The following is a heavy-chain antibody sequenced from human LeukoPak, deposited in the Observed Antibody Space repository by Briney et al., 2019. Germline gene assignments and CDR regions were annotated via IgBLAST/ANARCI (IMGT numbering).Heavy chain of an antibody. CDR3: ARSSPQYYYYYGMDV. Sequence: SETLSLTCTVSGGSISSYYWSWIRQPPGKGLEWIGYIYYSGSTNYNPSPKSRVTISVDTSKNQFSLKLSSVTAADTAVYYCARSSPQYYYYYGMDVWGQGTTVTVSS. CDR2: IYYSGST. V-gene: IGHV4-59*08. CDR1: GGSISSYY. J-gene: IGHJ6*02.